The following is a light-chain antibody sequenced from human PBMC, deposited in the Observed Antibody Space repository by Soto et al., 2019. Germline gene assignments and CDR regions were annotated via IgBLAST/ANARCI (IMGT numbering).Light chain of an antibody. J-gene: IGKJ2*01. CDR2: DAS. Sequence: EIVLTQSPATLSLSPGEGATLSCRASQSVSNYIAWYQQKPGQAPRLLIYDASNRAAGVPARFSGSGPGTDFTLTISSLEPEDFAVYYCQQRSSWYSFGQGTKLEIK. V-gene: IGKV3-11*01. CDR1: QSVSNY. CDR3: QQRSSWYS.